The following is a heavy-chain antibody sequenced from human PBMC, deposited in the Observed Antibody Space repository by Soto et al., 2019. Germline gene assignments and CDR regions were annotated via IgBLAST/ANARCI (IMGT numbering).Heavy chain of an antibody. D-gene: IGHD2-2*01. CDR2: IIPISDTT. J-gene: IGHJ6*02. Sequence: QVQLVQSWAEVKKPGSSVKVSCKASGGTFSSYAISWVRQAPGQGLEWMGGIIPISDTTNYAQKFQGRVTITADESTNTAYMERSSLRSEDTAVYYCARSQGSSTSLEIYYYYYYVMDVWGQGTTVTVSS. CDR1: GGTFSSYA. CDR3: ARSQGSSTSLEIYYYYYYVMDV. V-gene: IGHV1-69*01.